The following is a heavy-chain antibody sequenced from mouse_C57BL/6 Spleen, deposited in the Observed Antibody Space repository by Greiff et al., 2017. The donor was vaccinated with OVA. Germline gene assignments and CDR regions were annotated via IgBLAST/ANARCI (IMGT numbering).Heavy chain of an antibody. CDR2: ISSGGDYI. Sequence: EVHLVESGEGLVKPGGSLKLSCAASGFTFSSYAMSWVRQTPEKRLAWVAYISSGGDYIYYADTVKGRFTISRDNARNTLYLQMSSLKSEDTAMYYCTRGGATAQATYAMDYWGQGTSVTVSS. CDR1: GFTFSSYA. CDR3: TRGGATAQATYAMDY. J-gene: IGHJ4*01. D-gene: IGHD3-2*02. V-gene: IGHV5-9-1*02.